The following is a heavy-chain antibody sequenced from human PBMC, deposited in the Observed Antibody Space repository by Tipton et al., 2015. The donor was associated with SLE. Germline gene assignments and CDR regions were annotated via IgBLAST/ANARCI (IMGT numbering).Heavy chain of an antibody. J-gene: IGHJ6*02. CDR1: GGSFSGYY. D-gene: IGHD2-2*01. CDR2: ITQSGVT. CDR3: ARGCSSTACEPFDYFGLDV. Sequence: TLSLTCAVSGGSFSGYYWYWVRQPPEQGLEWIEEITQSGVTNYNPSLKSRVTMSLDTSKNQFSLKLTSVTAADTAVYFCARGCSSTACEPFDYFGLDVWGQGTTVTVSS. V-gene: IGHV4-34*01.